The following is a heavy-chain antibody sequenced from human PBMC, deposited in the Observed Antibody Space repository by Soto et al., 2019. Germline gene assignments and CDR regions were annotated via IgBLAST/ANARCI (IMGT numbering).Heavy chain of an antibody. CDR3: ARETAAAANWFDP. D-gene: IGHD6-13*01. V-gene: IGHV3-33*01. J-gene: IGHJ5*02. Sequence: QVQLVESGGGVVQPGRSLRLSCAASGFTFSSYSMHWVRQAPGKGLEWVAVIWYDGSNKYYADSVKGRFTISRDNSKNTLYLQMNSLRAEDTAVYYCARETAAAANWFDPWGQGTLVTVSS. CDR1: GFTFSSYS. CDR2: IWYDGSNK.